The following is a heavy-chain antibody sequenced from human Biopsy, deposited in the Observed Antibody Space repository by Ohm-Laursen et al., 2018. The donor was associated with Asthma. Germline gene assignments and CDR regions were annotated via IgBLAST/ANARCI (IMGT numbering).Heavy chain of an antibody. CDR3: AKEVFPGWELRRGPDS. J-gene: IGHJ4*02. Sequence: SLRPSCSAPGFSFSNYGMHWVRQAPGKGLDWVAVISFDGTNRNYTDSVKGRFTISRDNSRNTLHLEMNSLRAEDTAVYFCAKEVFPGWELRRGPDSWGQGTLVTVSS. V-gene: IGHV3-30*18. CDR2: ISFDGTNR. D-gene: IGHD1-26*01. CDR1: GFSFSNYG.